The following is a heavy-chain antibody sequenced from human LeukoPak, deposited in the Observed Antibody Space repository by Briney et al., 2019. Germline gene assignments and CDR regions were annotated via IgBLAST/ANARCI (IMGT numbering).Heavy chain of an antibody. CDR3: AKMGYQLLHRSYRTNWFDP. CDR1: GFTFSNYN. D-gene: IGHD2-2*01. Sequence: TGGSLRLSCAASGFTFSNYNMHWVRQAPGKGLEWVSSISSSSSYIYYADSVKGRFTISRDNSKNTLYLQMNSLRAEDTAVYYCAKMGYQLLHRSYRTNWFDPWGQGTLVTVSS. V-gene: IGHV3-21*04. J-gene: IGHJ5*02. CDR2: ISSSSSYI.